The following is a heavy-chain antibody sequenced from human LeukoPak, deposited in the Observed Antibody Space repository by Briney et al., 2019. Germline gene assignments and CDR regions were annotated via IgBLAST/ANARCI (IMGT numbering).Heavy chain of an antibody. V-gene: IGHV1-2*06. CDR2: INPRDGET. J-gene: IGHJ4*02. D-gene: IGHD5-18*01. CDR3: ARKAAMVTGPFDY. Sequence: GASVKVSCKASGYNFVGYYIHWVRQAPGQGLEWMGRINPRDGETNFAQKFQGRVTMTRDTSISTAYMELSRLRSDDTAVYYCARKAAMVTGPFDYWGQGTLVTVSS. CDR1: GYNFVGYY.